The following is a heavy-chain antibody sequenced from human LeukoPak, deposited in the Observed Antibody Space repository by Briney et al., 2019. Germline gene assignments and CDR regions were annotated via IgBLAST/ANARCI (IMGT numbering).Heavy chain of an antibody. Sequence: GASVKVSCKASGYTFTGYYMHWVRQAPGQGLEWMGWINPNSGGTNYAQKFQGRVTMTRDTSISTAYMELSRLRSDDTAVYYCARVSRDYYDSSGYYLFDYWGQGTLVTVSS. CDR3: ARVSRDYYDSSGYYLFDY. J-gene: IGHJ4*02. D-gene: IGHD3-22*01. CDR1: GYTFTGYY. CDR2: INPNSGGT. V-gene: IGHV1-2*02.